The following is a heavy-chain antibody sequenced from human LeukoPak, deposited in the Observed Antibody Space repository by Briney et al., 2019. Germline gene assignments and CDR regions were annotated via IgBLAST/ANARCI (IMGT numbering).Heavy chain of an antibody. CDR2: IRSEAYGGTT. V-gene: IGHV3-49*04. D-gene: IGHD5-18*01. CDR1: GFTFGDHA. Sequence: GGSLRLSCTTSGFTFGDHAMCWVRQAPGKGLEWVGFIRSEAYGGTTEYAASVKGRFTISRDDSRGIAYLQMNSLKTEDTALYYCARGPIHLWLYYAMDAWGQGTTVTVSS. J-gene: IGHJ6*02. CDR3: ARGPIHLWLYYAMDA.